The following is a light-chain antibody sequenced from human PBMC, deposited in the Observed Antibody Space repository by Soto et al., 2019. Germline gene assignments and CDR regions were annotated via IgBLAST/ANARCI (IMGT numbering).Light chain of an antibody. V-gene: IGKV3-11*01. Sequence: EIVLTQSPATLSLSPGDRVTLSCRASQSISSYLAWYQQKPGQAPRLLIYDASNGATGIPSRFSGSGSGTDFTLTISSLEPEDFAVYYCQQLSNWPKTFGQGTKVEIK. CDR2: DAS. J-gene: IGKJ1*01. CDR1: QSISSY. CDR3: QQLSNWPKT.